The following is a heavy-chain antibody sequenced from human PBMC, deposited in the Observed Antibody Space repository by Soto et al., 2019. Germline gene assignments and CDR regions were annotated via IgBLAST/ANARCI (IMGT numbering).Heavy chain of an antibody. J-gene: IGHJ5*02. D-gene: IGHD3-10*01. CDR3: AKDAARNIFTGDWFDP. V-gene: IGHV3-23*01. CDR1: GFTFRNYA. CDR2: ISGSGGST. Sequence: EVQLLESGGGLVQPGGSLRLSCAASGFTFRNYAMSWVRQAPRGGLEWVSGISGSGGSTYYADAVKGRFTISRDNSKNTLYLQMNSLRVEDTAVYYCAKDAARNIFTGDWFDPRGQGTLVTASS.